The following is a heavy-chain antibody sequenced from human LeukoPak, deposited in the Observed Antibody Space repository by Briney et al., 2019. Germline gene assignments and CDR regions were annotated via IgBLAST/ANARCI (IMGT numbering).Heavy chain of an antibody. D-gene: IGHD4-17*01. V-gene: IGHV1-69*04. CDR3: ARGTSTTVVTY. Sequence: ASVKVSCKASGGTFSNYAISWVRQAPGQGLEWMGRIIPILGIANYAQKFQGRVTITADKSTSTAYMELSSLRSEDTAVYYCARGTSTTVVTYWGQGTLVTVSS. CDR2: IIPILGIA. CDR1: GGTFSNYA. J-gene: IGHJ4*02.